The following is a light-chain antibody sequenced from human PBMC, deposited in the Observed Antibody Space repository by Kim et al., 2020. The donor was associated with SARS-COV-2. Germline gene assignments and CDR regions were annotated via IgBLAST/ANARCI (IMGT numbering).Light chain of an antibody. Sequence: GDRVTITCQASQDITKSLNWYQQKPGKAPNLLIYGASNLQPGVPSRFSGSGSGTDFTFTISSLQPEDIATYYCQQYENVRLTFGGGTKV. CDR1: QDITKS. CDR2: GAS. J-gene: IGKJ4*01. V-gene: IGKV1-33*01. CDR3: QQYENVRLT.